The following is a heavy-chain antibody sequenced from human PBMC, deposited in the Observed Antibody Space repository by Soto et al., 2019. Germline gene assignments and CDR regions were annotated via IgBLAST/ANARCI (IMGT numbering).Heavy chain of an antibody. J-gene: IGHJ4*02. V-gene: IGHV3-11*06. D-gene: IGHD6-13*01. CDR1: GFTFSDYY. Sequence: QVQLVESGGGLVQPGGSLRLSCAASGFTFSDYYMSWIRQAPGKGLEWVSYISSSSGYTNYADSVKGRFTISRDNAKNSLYLQMNSLRAEDTAVYYCARDLESSSPLDYWGQGTLVTVSS. CDR3: ARDLESSSPLDY. CDR2: ISSSSGYT.